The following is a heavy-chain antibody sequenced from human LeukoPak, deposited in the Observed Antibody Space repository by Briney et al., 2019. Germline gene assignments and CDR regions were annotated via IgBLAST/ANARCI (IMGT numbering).Heavy chain of an antibody. CDR1: GFTFSNYA. CDR2: ISYDGSNK. CDR3: ARESKESYGSSFYF. V-gene: IGHV3-30-3*01. Sequence: GGSLRLSCAASGFTFSNYAMHWVRQAPGKGLEWVAVISYDGSNKYCANSVKGRFTISRDNSKNTLYVQMDSLRAEDTAVYYCARESKESYGSSFYFWGQGTLVTVSS. J-gene: IGHJ4*02. D-gene: IGHD3-10*01.